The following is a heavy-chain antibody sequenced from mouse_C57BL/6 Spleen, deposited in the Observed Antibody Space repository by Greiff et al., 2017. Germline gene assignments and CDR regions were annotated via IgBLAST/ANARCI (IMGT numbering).Heavy chain of an antibody. CDR1: GYSFTDYN. V-gene: IGHV1-39*01. J-gene: IGHJ2*01. D-gene: IGHD1-1*01. CDR3: ARRATTVVATGYFDY. CDR2: INPNYGTT. Sequence: VQLKESGPELVKPGASVKISCKASGYSFTDYNMNWVKQSNGKSLEWIGVINPNYGTTSYNQKFKGKATLTVDQSSSTAYMQLNSLTSEDSAVYYCARRATTVVATGYFDYWGQGTTLTVSS.